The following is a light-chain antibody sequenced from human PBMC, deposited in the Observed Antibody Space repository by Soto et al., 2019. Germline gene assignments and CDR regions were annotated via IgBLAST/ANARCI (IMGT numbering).Light chain of an antibody. CDR1: NIGSKS. CDR2: YDS. J-gene: IGLJ2*01. Sequence: SSELTQPPSVSVAPGKTARITCGGNNIGSKSVHWYQQKPGQAPVLVIYYDSDRPSGIPERFSGSNSGNTATLTISRVEAGDEADYYCQVWDSSSDHVVFGGGTMLTVL. CDR3: QVWDSSSDHVV. V-gene: IGLV3-21*04.